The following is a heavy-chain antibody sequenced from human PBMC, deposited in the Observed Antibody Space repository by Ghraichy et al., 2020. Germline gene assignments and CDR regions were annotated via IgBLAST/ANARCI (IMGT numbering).Heavy chain of an antibody. CDR2: INQDGREK. CDR1: GLIFSTYW. CDR3: SSGDTVDI. Sequence: LSLTCAASGLIFSTYWVTWVRQAPGKGLEWVANINQDGREKYYVASVKGRFTISRDNAKNSLYLQMNGLRAEDTAVYYCSSGDTVDIWGQGTMVAVSS. V-gene: IGHV3-7*03. J-gene: IGHJ3*02. D-gene: IGHD3-10*01.